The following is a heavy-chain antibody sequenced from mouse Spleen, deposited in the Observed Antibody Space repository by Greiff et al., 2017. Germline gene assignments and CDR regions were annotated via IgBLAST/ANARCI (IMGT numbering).Heavy chain of an antibody. D-gene: IGHD2-1*01. J-gene: IGHJ4*01. CDR2: IYPGDGDT. V-gene: IGHV1-80*01. CDR1: GYAFSSYW. Sequence: QVQLQQSGAELVQPGASVKISCKASGYAFSSYWVNWVKQRPGKGLEWIGQIYPGDGDTNYNGKFKGKATLTADKSSSTAYMQLSSLTSEDSAVYFCARGAYGNPYYYAMDYWGQGTSVTVSS. CDR3: ARGAYGNPYYYAMDY.